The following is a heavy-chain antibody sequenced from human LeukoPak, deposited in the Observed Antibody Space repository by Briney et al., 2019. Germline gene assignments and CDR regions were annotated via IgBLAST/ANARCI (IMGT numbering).Heavy chain of an antibody. Sequence: GSLRLSCAASGFTFSDYYMSWIRQAPGKGLEWVSYISSSGSTIYYADSVKGRFTISRDNAKNSLDLQMNSLRAEDTAVYYCARALFAGAFYGMDVWGQGSTVTVSS. J-gene: IGHJ6*02. CDR1: GFTFSDYY. D-gene: IGHD3-10*01. CDR3: ARALFAGAFYGMDV. CDR2: ISSSGSTI. V-gene: IGHV3-11*04.